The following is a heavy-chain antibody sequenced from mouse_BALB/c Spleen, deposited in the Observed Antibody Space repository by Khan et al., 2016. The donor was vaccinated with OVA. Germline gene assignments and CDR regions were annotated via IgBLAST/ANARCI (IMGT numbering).Heavy chain of an antibody. CDR3: ASLGPGFTY. CDR2: ISYSGST. J-gene: IGHJ3*01. D-gene: IGHD4-1*01. V-gene: IGHV3-2*02. CDR1: GYSITSDYA. Sequence: EVQLQESGPGLVKPSQSLSLTCTVTGYSITSDYAWNWIRQFPGKKLEWMGYISYSGSTSYNPYLKSRISITRDTSKNQFFLQLNSVTTEDTATYYGASLGPGFTYWGQGTLVTVSA.